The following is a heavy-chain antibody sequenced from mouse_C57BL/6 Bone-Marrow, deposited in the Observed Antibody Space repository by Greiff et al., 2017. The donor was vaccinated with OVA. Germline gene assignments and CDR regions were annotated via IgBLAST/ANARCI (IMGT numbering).Heavy chain of an antibody. Sequence: VQLQQPGAELVKPGASVKVSCKASGYTFTSYWMHWVKQRPGQGLEWIGRIHPSDSAPTSNQKFKGKATLPVDKSSSTAYMQLSSLTSENAAVYYCAITWAPSYCEVWGTGTTVTVAS. CDR1: GYTFTSYW. CDR2: IHPSDSAP. CDR3: AITWAPSYCEV. J-gene: IGHJ1*03. V-gene: IGHV1-74*01. D-gene: IGHD4-1*01.